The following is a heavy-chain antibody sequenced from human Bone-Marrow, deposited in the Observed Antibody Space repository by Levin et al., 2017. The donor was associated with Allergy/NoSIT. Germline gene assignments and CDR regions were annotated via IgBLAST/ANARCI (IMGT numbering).Heavy chain of an antibody. CDR2: INSDGSST. CDR3: ARGGYSGYDSHDYGMDG. D-gene: IGHD5-12*01. CDR1: GFTFSSYW. Sequence: GGSLRLSCAASGFTFSSYWMHWVRQAPGKGLVWVSRINSDGSSTSYADSVKGRFTISRDNAKNTLYLQMNSLRAEDTAVYYCARGGYSGYDSHDYGMDGWGQGTTVTVSS. V-gene: IGHV3-74*01. J-gene: IGHJ6*02.